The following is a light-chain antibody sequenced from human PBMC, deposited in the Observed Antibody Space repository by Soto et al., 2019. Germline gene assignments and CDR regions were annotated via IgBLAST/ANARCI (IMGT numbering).Light chain of an antibody. CDR1: SSNIGAGYD. CDR3: GTWDVSLSGVI. J-gene: IGLJ2*01. Sequence: QSVLTQPPSVSGAPGQRVTISCTGSSSNIGAGYDVHWYQQLPGTAPKLLIYGNSNRPSGVPDRFSGSKSGTSASLAITGLQAEDEADYYCGTWDVSLSGVIFGAGTKLTVL. V-gene: IGLV1-40*01. CDR2: GNS.